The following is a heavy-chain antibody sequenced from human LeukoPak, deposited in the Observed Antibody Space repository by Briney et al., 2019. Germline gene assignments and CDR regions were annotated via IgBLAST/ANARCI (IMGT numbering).Heavy chain of an antibody. V-gene: IGHV3-30-3*01. Sequence: GGSLRLSCAASGFTFTSYAMHWFRQAPGKGLEWVAVISYDGSNKYYADSVKGRFTISRDNSKNTLYLQMNSLRAEDTAVYYCARFVDYWGQVTLVTVSS. CDR2: ISYDGSNK. D-gene: IGHD5-24*01. CDR3: ARFVDY. J-gene: IGHJ4*02. CDR1: GFTFTSYA.